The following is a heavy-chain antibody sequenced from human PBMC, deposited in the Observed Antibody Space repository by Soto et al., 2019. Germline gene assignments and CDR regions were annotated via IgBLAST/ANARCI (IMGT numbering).Heavy chain of an antibody. V-gene: IGHV3-30-3*01. J-gene: IGHJ4*02. CDR3: ARDLLLTYSSGWYGVSLDY. D-gene: IGHD6-19*01. Sequence: QVQLVESGGGVVQPGRSLRLSCEASGFTFSSYAMHWVRQAPGRGLEGVAVISYDGSNKYYADSVKGRFTISRDNSKNTLYLQMNSLRAEDTAVYYCARDLLLTYSSGWYGVSLDYWGQGTLVTVSS. CDR2: ISYDGSNK. CDR1: GFTFSSYA.